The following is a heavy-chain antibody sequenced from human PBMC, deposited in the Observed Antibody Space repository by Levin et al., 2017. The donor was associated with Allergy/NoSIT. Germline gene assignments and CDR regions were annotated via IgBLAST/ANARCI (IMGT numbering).Heavy chain of an antibody. CDR3: TRDQGIAAAGTGGYYYDYGMDG. D-gene: IGHD6-13*01. V-gene: IGHV3-49*04. CDR2: IRSKAYGGTT. Sequence: GGSLRLSCTASGFTFGDYAMSWVRQAPGKGLEWVGFIRSKAYGGTTEYAASVKGRFTISRDDSKSIAYLQMNSLKTEDTAVYYCTRDQGIAAAGTGGYYYDYGMDGWGQGTTVTVSS. J-gene: IGHJ6*02. CDR1: GFTFGDYA.